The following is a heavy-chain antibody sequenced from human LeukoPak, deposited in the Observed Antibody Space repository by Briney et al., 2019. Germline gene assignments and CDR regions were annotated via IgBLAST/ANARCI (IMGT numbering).Heavy chain of an antibody. CDR2: INPVGSQK. CDR1: GFTFSSYA. Sequence: GGSLRLSCAASGFTFSSYAMSWVRQAPGKGMEWVANINPVGSQKNYVDSVKGRFTISRDNAKNSVYLQMDSLRGEDTALYYCTRDRIGDYGDYWGQGTLVTVSS. D-gene: IGHD4-17*01. J-gene: IGHJ4*02. V-gene: IGHV3-7*04. CDR3: TRDRIGDYGDY.